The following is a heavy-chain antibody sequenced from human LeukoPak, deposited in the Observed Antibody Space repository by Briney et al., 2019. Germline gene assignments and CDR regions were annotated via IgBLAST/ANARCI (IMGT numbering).Heavy chain of an antibody. Sequence: ASVKVSCKASGSTFSGYYMHWVRQAPGQGLEWMGWINPNSGGTSYAQKFQGRVTMTRDTSISTAYMELSRLRSDDSAVYYCATSGMVRGMDVWGQGHTVTVSS. D-gene: IGHD3-10*01. CDR3: ATSGMVRGMDV. J-gene: IGHJ6*02. CDR2: INPNSGGT. CDR1: GSTFSGYY. V-gene: IGHV1-2*02.